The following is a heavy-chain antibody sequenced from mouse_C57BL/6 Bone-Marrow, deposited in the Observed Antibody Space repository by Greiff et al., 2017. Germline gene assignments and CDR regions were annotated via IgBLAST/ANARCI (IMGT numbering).Heavy chain of an antibody. CDR1: GYAFSSSW. CDR3: ARRGLSYDYDGFAY. J-gene: IGHJ3*01. D-gene: IGHD2-4*01. Sequence: QVQLKQSGPELVKPGASVKISCKASGYAFSSSWMNWVKQRPGKGLEWIGRIYPGDGDTNYNGKFKGKATLTADKSSSTAYMQLSSLTSEDSAVYFCARRGLSYDYDGFAYWGQGTLVTVSA. CDR2: IYPGDGDT. V-gene: IGHV1-82*01.